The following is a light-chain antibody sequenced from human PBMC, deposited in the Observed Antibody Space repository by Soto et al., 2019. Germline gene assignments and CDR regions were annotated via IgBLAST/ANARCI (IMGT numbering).Light chain of an antibody. CDR1: RSFASSY. V-gene: IGKV3-20*01. CDR3: QHYDSSPPYT. J-gene: IGKJ2*01. Sequence: EIVLTQSPVTLSLSPGERATLSCRASRSFASSYLGWYQQKPGQAPRLLIYAASTRATGIPDSFSGSGSATDFTLTISRLEPEDSAVYSCQHYDSSPPYTFGQGTKLEIK. CDR2: AAS.